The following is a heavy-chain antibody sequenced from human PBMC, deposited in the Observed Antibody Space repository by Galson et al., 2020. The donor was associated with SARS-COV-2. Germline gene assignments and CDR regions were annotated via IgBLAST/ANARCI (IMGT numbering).Heavy chain of an antibody. V-gene: IGHV5-51*01. CDR3: ARHGGANVEGDDYYAMDV. CDR1: GDSFSTYW. CDR2: IYPGDFDT. D-gene: IGHD2-15*01. Sequence: HGESLKISCQGSGDSFSTYWIAWVRQMPGKGLEWMGIIYPGDFDTRYSPSFQGQVTISADKSIITAYLQWSSLRASDTAMYYCARHGGANVEGDDYYAMDVWGQGTTVTVSS. J-gene: IGHJ6*02.